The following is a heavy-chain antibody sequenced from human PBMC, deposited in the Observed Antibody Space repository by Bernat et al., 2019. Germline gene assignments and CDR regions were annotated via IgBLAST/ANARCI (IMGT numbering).Heavy chain of an antibody. CDR2: IYYSGTT. D-gene: IGHD2-2*01. CDR3: ARHSCSSTSCSFDY. Sequence: QLQLQESGPGLVKPSETLSLTCTVSGGSISSSSYYWGWIRQPPGKGLEWIGSIYYSGTTYYNPSLKSRVTISVDTSKNQFSLRLSSVTAADTAVYYCARHSCSSTSCSFDYWGQGTLVTVSS. CDR1: GGSISSSSYY. J-gene: IGHJ4*02. V-gene: IGHV4-39*01.